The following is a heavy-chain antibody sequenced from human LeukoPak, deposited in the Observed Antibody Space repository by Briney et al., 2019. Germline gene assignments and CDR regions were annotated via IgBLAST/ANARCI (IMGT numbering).Heavy chain of an antibody. D-gene: IGHD1-26*01. V-gene: IGHV3-13*01. CDR2: IGTAGDT. Sequence: GGSLRLSCAASGFTFSSYDMHWVRQATGKGLEWVSAIGTAGDTYYPGSVKGRFTISRENAKNSLYLQMNSLRAGDTAVYYCARGGSGSYTYDYWGQGTLVTVSS. CDR3: ARGGSGSYTYDY. J-gene: IGHJ4*02. CDR1: GFTFSSYD.